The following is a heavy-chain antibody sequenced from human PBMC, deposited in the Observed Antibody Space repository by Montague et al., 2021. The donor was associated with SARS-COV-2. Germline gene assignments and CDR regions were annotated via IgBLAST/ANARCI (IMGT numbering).Heavy chain of an antibody. CDR1: GFTFSTYA. J-gene: IGHJ4*02. V-gene: IGHV3-33*01. CDR2: MSHDGSCE. CDR3: AVQPRDSSAWHPFDY. D-gene: IGHD6-19*01. Sequence: SLRLSCAASGFTFSTYAIHWVRQAPGKGLEWVAIMSHDGSCEHYADSVKGRFTISRDSSKNTLHLQMNSLTVEDTAVYYCAVQPRDSSAWHPFDYWGQGTLVTVSS.